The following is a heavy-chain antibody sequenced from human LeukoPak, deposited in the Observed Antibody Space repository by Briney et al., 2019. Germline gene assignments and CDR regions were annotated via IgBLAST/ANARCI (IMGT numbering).Heavy chain of an antibody. CDR2: TYYRWSI. V-gene: IGHV4-59*08. CDR3: ARLEWELDFDY. J-gene: IGHJ4*02. Sequence: SETLSLTCTVSGGSISTYYWNWIRQSPGKGLEWIGNTYYRWSINYNLSLKSRDTISVDTHKNQFSVKLSSVTAADTAVYYCARLEWELDFDYWGGGTMVGVSS. D-gene: IGHD1-26*01. CDR1: GGSISTYY.